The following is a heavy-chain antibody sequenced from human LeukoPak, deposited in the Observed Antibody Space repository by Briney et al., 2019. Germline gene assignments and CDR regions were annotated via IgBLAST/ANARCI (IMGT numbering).Heavy chain of an antibody. CDR3: AKDPYSYGSYSDS. Sequence: TGGSLRLSCAASRFTFSGCGMHWVRQAPGKGLEWVAFIWYDGRDKYYADSVKGQSTISRDNSKNTLYLQMNSLRAEDTAVYYCAKDPYSYGSYSDSWGQGTLVTVSS. D-gene: IGHD5-18*01. J-gene: IGHJ4*02. CDR1: RFTFSGCG. V-gene: IGHV3-30*02. CDR2: IWYDGRDK.